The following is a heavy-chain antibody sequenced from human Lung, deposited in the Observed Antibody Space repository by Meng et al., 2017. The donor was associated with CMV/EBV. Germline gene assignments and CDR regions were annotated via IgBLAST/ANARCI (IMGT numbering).Heavy chain of an antibody. D-gene: IGHD2-2*01. Sequence: TCTVSGGSISSYYWNWIRQPPGKGLEWIGYIYYSRKTNYTPSLKSRVTISADMSKNQFSLKLSSVTAADTAAYYCARDTKYQGLFDIWGQGTMVTVSS. J-gene: IGHJ3*02. CDR3: ARDTKYQGLFDI. CDR1: GGSISSYY. CDR2: IYYSRKT. V-gene: IGHV4-59*01.